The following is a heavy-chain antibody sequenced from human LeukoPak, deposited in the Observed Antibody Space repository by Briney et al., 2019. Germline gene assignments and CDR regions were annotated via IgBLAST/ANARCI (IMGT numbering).Heavy chain of an antibody. J-gene: IGHJ4*02. CDR1: GFTFDDYA. CDR3: AKDSAYSSSWYTSGPFDY. D-gene: IGHD6-13*01. Sequence: PGGSLRLSCAASGFTFDDYAMHWVRQAPGKGLEWVSGISWNSGSIGYADSVKGRFTISRDNAKNSLYLQMNSLRAEDTALYYCAKDSAYSSSWYTSGPFDYWGQGTLVTVSS. CDR2: ISWNSGSI. V-gene: IGHV3-9*01.